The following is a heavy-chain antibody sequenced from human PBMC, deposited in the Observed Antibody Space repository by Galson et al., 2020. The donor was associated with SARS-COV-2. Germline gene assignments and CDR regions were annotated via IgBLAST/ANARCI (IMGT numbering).Heavy chain of an antibody. D-gene: IGHD3-22*01. CDR2: IYSGGST. CDR3: ARGRYDSSGFLALGMDV. CDR1: GFTASSNY. J-gene: IGHJ6*02. V-gene: IGHV3-66*01. Sequence: TGGSLRLSCAASGFTASSNYMSWVRQAPGKGLEWVPVIYSGGSTYYADSVTGRFTISRDNSKNTLYLQMNSLRAEDTAVYYCARGRYDSSGFLALGMDVWGQGTTVTVSS.